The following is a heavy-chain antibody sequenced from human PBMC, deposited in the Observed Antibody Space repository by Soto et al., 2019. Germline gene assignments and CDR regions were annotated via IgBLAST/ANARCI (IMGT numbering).Heavy chain of an antibody. CDR3: ARGWGYSGYDFGYFQH. D-gene: IGHD5-12*01. CDR1: GGSFSGYY. J-gene: IGHJ1*01. V-gene: IGHV4-34*01. CDR2: INHSGST. Sequence: QVQLQQWGAGLLKPSETLSLTCAVYGGSFSGYYWSWIRQPPGKGLEWIGEINHSGSTNYNPSLKSRVTISVDTSKNQFSLKLSSVTAADTAVYYCARGWGYSGYDFGYFQHWGQGTLVTVSS.